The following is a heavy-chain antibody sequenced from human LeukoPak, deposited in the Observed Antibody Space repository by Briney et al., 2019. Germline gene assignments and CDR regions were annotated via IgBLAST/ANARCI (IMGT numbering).Heavy chain of an antibody. CDR3: ARGGEGYNDDALEV. CDR1: GDSIRSNY. Sequence: SETLSLTCTVSGDSIRSNYCAWIRQSPGKGLEWIGHIYNSATTDYNPSFKSRVTISLDTSKKQFSLKKTTVTAFDSAVYYCARGGEGYNDDALEVWDLGTAVIVSA. J-gene: IGHJ3*01. V-gene: IGHV4-59*13. CDR2: IYNSATT. D-gene: IGHD5-24*01.